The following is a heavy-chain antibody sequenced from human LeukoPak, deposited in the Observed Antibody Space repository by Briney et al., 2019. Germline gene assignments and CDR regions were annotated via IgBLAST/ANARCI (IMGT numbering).Heavy chain of an antibody. CDR2: ISSSGSTI. J-gene: IGHJ4*02. CDR3: ARLYSSGWWD. CDR1: GFTFSSYE. V-gene: IGHV3-48*03. Sequence: GGSLRFSCAASGFTFSSYEMNWVRQAPGKGLEWVSYISSSGSTIYYADSVKGRFTISRDNAKNSLYLQMNSLRAEDTAVYYCARLYSSGWWDWGQGTLVTVSS. D-gene: IGHD6-19*01.